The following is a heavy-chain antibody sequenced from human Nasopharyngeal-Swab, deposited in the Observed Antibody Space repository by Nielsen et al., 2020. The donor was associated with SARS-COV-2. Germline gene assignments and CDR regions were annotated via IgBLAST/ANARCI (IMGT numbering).Heavy chain of an antibody. D-gene: IGHD1-1*01. Sequence: GESLKISCRTSGYSFTTKWIGWVRQMPGKGLEWVGSIYPGDSDTRYSPSVQGQVTISADKSISTAYLQWSSLKASDTAMYYCARGVGWNRPGAVYWGQGTLVTVSS. J-gene: IGHJ4*02. V-gene: IGHV5-51*01. CDR3: ARGVGWNRPGAVY. CDR1: GYSFTTKW. CDR2: IYPGDSDT.